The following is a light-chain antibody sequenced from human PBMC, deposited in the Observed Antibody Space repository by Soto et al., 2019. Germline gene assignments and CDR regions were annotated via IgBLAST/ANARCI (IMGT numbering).Light chain of an antibody. Sequence: DVVMTQSPLSLPVTLGQSASISCRSSQSVVYSDGIAYLSWFQQRPGQSPRRLIYKASNRDSGVPDRFSGSGSGPDFTLTISRVEAEDVGVYYCMQGTHWPPTFGRGTKVEIK. J-gene: IGKJ1*01. CDR2: KAS. V-gene: IGKV2-30*01. CDR3: MQGTHWPPT. CDR1: QSVVYSDGIAY.